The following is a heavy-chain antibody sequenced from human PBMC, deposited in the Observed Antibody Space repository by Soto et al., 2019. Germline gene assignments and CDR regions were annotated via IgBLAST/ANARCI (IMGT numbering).Heavy chain of an antibody. V-gene: IGHV1-2*02. J-gene: IGHJ3*02. D-gene: IGHD3-10*01. CDR1: GYTFTGYY. CDR2: IDPNSGGT. Sequence: ASVKVSCKASGYTFTGYYMHWVRQAPGQGLEWMGWIDPNSGGTNYAQKFQGRVTMTRDTSISTAYMELSRLRSDDTAVYYCARDRNYYGSGSYPDAFDIWGQGTMVTVSS. CDR3: ARDRNYYGSGSYPDAFDI.